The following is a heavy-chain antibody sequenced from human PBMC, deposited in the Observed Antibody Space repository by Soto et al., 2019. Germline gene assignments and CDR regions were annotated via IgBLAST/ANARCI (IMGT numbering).Heavy chain of an antibody. V-gene: IGHV3-48*02. D-gene: IGHD6-13*01. CDR3: ARGSSNWAYYFDS. CDR1: GFTFSSYS. Sequence: EVHLVESGGGLVQPGGSLRLSCAASGFTFSSYSLNWVRQAPGKGREWVSYITSSGTPVYYADSVRGRFTISRDNAKNSLYLQMNSLRDDDTAVYYCARGSSNWAYYFDSWGQGTLVTVSS. J-gene: IGHJ4*02. CDR2: ITSSGTPV.